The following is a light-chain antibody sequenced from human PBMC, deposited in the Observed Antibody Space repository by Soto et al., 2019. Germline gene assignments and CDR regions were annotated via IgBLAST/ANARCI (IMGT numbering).Light chain of an antibody. J-gene: IGKJ2*01. CDR2: DAS. Sequence: DIQMTQSPSTLSASVGDRVTITCRASESISYSLAWYQQKPGKAPKFLIYDASSLKSGVPSRFSGSGSGTEFTLTISSLQPDDFATYYCQQYNGLSYTFGQGTKLEI. CDR1: ESISYS. V-gene: IGKV1-5*01. CDR3: QQYNGLSYT.